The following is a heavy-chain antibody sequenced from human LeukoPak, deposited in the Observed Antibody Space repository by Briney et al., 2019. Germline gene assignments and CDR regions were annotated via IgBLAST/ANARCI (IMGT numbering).Heavy chain of an antibody. J-gene: IGHJ5*02. V-gene: IGHV4-34*01. CDR1: GGSLSGYY. CDR3: ARGYQLLWGGWFDP. D-gene: IGHD2-2*01. CDR2: INHSGST. Sequence: NPSETLSLTCAVYGGSLSGYYWSWIRQPPGKGLEWTGEINHSGSTNYNPSLKSRVTISVDTSKNQLSLKLSSVTAADTAVYYCARGYQLLWGGWFDPWGQGTLVTVSS.